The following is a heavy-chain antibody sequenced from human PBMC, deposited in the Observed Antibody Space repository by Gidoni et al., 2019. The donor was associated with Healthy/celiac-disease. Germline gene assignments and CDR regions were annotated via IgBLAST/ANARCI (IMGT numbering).Heavy chain of an antibody. CDR1: GYTFTSYD. V-gene: IGHV1-8*01. Sequence: QVQLVQSGAEVQKPGASVKVSCKASGYTFTSYDINWVRQATGQGLEWMGWMNPNSGNTGYAQKFQGRVTMTRNTSISTAYMELSSLRSEDTAVYYCASWDIVVVPAAIRDYYYGMDVWGQGTTVTVSS. D-gene: IGHD2-2*02. CDR3: ASWDIVVVPAAIRDYYYGMDV. J-gene: IGHJ6*02. CDR2: MNPNSGNT.